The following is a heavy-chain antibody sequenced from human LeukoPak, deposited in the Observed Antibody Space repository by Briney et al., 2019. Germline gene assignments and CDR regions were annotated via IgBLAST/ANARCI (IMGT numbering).Heavy chain of an antibody. D-gene: IGHD2-8*01. CDR3: ARGSHRGYCTTSNFYTVDY. CDR1: GYTFSDYD. Sequence: ASVKVSCKASGYTFSDYDIIWVRQATGQGLEWMGWMNPNSGNTGYAQKFQGRVTMTRNTSISTAYMELSSLRSEDTAVYFCARGSHRGYCTTSNFYTVDYWGQGTLVSVSS. V-gene: IGHV1-8*01. J-gene: IGHJ4*01. CDR2: MNPNSGNT.